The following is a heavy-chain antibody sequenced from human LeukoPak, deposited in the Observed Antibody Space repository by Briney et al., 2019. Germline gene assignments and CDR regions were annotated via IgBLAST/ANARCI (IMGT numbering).Heavy chain of an antibody. V-gene: IGHV3-33*06. CDR3: AKDGSPDSYYYMDV. CDR1: GFIFSTYG. J-gene: IGHJ6*03. CDR2: IWFDGSNK. D-gene: IGHD3-10*01. Sequence: GRSLRLSCAASGFIFSTYGMHWVRQAPGKGLEWVAVIWFDGSNKYYADPVRGRFTISRDNSKNTLYLQMNSLRAEDTAVYYCAKDGSPDSYYYMDVWGEGTTVTVSS.